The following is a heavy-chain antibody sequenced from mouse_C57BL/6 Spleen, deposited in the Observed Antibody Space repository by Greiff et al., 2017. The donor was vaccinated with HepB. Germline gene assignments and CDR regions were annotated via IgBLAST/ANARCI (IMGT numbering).Heavy chain of an antibody. Sequence: VQLQQPGTELVKPGASVKLSCKASGYTFTSYWMHWVKQRPGQGLEWIGNINPSNGGTNYNEKFKSKATLTVDKSSSTAYMQLSSLTSEDSAVYYCARFIYYYGSSSGYFDYWGQGTTLTVSS. CDR3: ARFIYYYGSSSGYFDY. CDR2: INPSNGGT. D-gene: IGHD1-1*01. J-gene: IGHJ2*01. V-gene: IGHV1-53*01. CDR1: GYTFTSYW.